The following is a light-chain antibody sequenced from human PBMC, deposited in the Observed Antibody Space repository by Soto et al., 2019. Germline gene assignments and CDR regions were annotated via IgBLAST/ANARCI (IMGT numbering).Light chain of an antibody. V-gene: IGKV3-20*01. CDR2: GAS. J-gene: IGKJ1*01. CDR3: QQYGSSGT. Sequence: LALTQSPGTLSLSPGEAATLSCRASQSVSNIYLGWYQQKPGQAPRLLIYGASNRATGIPDRFSGSGSGTDFTLTISRLEPEDFAVYYCQQYGSSGTFGQGTKVDIK. CDR1: QSVSNIY.